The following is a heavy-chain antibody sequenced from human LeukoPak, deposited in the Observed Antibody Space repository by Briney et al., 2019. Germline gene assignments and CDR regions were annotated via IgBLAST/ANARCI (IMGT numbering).Heavy chain of an antibody. V-gene: IGHV3-30*03. CDR2: ISYDGSNK. CDR1: GFTFSSYG. Sequence: HPGWSLRLSCAASGFTFSSYGMLWVRQAPGKGLEWVAVISYDGSNKYYADSVKGRFTISRDNSKNTLYLQMNSLKTEDTAVYYCTTAGYSRYAGGQGTLVTVSS. D-gene: IGHD6-13*01. J-gene: IGHJ4*02. CDR3: TTAGYSRYA.